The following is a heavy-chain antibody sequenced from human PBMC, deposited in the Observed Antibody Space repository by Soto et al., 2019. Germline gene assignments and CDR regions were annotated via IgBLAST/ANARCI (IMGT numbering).Heavy chain of an antibody. CDR1: GGSISSGAYS. CDR2: ISHSGIA. Sequence: SETLSLTCAVSGGSISSGAYSWSWIRQPPGKGLEWIGFISHSGIADYNPSLKSRVTISVDVSKNQFSLRLSSVTAADTAMYYCARRMSSSGYFRSFDIWGQGTMVTVSS. V-gene: IGHV4-30-2*01. J-gene: IGHJ3*02. D-gene: IGHD3-22*01. CDR3: ARRMSSSGYFRSFDI.